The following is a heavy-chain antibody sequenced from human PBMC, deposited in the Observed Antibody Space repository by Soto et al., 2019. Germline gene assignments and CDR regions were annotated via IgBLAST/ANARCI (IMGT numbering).Heavy chain of an antibody. J-gene: IGHJ6*02. CDR3: ARDRVAAGDQAMDV. CDR2: ISYDGSNK. CDR1: GFTFSSYA. Sequence: GGSLRLSCAASGFTFSSYAMHWVRQAPGKGLEWVAVISYDGSNKYYADSVKGRFTISRDKSKNTLYLQMNSVRAEDTDMYHCARDRVAAGDQAMDVWGQGTTVTVSS. V-gene: IGHV3-30*04. D-gene: IGHD6-13*01.